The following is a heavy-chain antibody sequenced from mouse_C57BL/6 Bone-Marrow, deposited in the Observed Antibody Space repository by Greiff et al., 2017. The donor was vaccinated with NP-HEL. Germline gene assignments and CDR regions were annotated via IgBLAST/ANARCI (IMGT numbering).Heavy chain of an antibody. J-gene: IGHJ3*01. CDR3: ARTDYYSNYWFAY. Sequence: EVKLVESGGDLVKPGGSLKLSCAASGFTFSSYGMSWVRQTPDKRLEWVATISSGGSYTYYPDSVNGRFTISSDNAKNTLYLQMSSLKYEDTAMYYCARTDYYSNYWFAYWGQGTLVTVSA. D-gene: IGHD2-5*01. V-gene: IGHV5-6*01. CDR1: GFTFSSYG. CDR2: ISSGGSYT.